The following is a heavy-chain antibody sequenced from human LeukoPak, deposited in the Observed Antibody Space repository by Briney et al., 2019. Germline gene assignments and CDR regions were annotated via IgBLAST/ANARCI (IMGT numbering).Heavy chain of an antibody. Sequence: GGSLRLSCAASGFTFSSYWMSWVRQAPGKGLEWVANIKQDGGEKYHVGSVKGRFTVTKDNAKNSLYLEMNSLRAEDTAVYYGARESNYYGSGIMDVWGKGTTVTVSS. J-gene: IGHJ6*04. CDR3: ARESNYYGSGIMDV. CDR1: GFTFSSYW. CDR2: IKQDGGEK. V-gene: IGHV3-7*01. D-gene: IGHD3-10*01.